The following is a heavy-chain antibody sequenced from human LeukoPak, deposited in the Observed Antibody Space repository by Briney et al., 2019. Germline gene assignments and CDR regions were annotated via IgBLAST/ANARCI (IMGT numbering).Heavy chain of an antibody. V-gene: IGHV3-15*01. CDR1: GFTFSNAW. CDR2: IKSKTDGGTT. D-gene: IGHD4-17*01. J-gene: IGHJ4*02. Sequence: GGSLRLSCAASGFTFSNAWMSWVRQAPGKGLKWVGRIKSKTDGGTTDYAAPVKGRFTISRDDSKNTLYLQMNSLKTEDTAVYYCTTPHDYGDHADYWGQGTLVTVSS. CDR3: TTPHDYGDHADY.